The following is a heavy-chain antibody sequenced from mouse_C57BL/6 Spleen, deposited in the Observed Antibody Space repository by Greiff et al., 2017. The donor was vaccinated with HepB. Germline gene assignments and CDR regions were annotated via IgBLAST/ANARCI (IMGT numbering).Heavy chain of an antibody. CDR1: GYTFTSYW. D-gene: IGHD1-1*01. CDR3: ASGTSSYGYFDY. J-gene: IGHJ2*01. CDR2: IDPSDSYT. Sequence: VQLQQPGAELVMPGASVKLSCKASGYTFTSYWMHWVKQRPGQGLEWIGEIDPSDSYTNYNQKFKGKSTLTVDKSSRTAYMQLSSLTSEDSAVYYCASGTSSYGYFDYWGQGTTLTVSS. V-gene: IGHV1-69*01.